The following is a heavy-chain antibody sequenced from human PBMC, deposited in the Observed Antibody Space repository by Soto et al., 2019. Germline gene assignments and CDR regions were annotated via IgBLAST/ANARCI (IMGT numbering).Heavy chain of an antibody. J-gene: IGHJ6*03. CDR3: ARLYYDILTGPTFSYYYYYMDV. V-gene: IGHV3-7*01. CDR2: IKQDGSEK. D-gene: IGHD3-9*01. CDR1: GFTFSSYA. Sequence: GGSLRLSCAASGFTFSSYAMSWVRQAPGKGLEWVSNIKQDGSEKYYVGSVKGRFTISRDNAKNSLYLQMNSLRAEDTAVYYCARLYYDILTGPTFSYYYYYMDVWGKGTTVTVSS.